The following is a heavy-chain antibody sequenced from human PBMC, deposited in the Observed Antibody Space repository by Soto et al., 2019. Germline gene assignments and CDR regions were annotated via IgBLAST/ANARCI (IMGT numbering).Heavy chain of an antibody. V-gene: IGHV4-30-4*01. D-gene: IGHD2-2*01. CDR2: IYSSGST. Sequence: QVQLQESGPGLVEPSQTLSLNCTVSGASISSGDYYWSWIRQPPGKGLEWIGYIYSSGSTYYNPSLKSRVTISIDTSKTQFSLNLSSVTAADTAVYYCARTAGDVYQLLFTYWGQGTLVTVSS. J-gene: IGHJ4*02. CDR3: ARTAGDVYQLLFTY. CDR1: GASISSGDYY.